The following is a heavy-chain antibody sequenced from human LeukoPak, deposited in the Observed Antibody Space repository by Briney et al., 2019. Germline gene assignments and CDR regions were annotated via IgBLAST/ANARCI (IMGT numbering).Heavy chain of an antibody. CDR3: ARDGKRYYGNNWFDP. CDR1: GFTFSNYW. D-gene: IGHD3-10*01. V-gene: IGHV3-74*01. J-gene: IGHJ5*02. CDR2: INTDGSST. Sequence: GGSLRLSFAASGFTFSNYWMYWVRQVPGKGLVWVSRINTDGSSTTYAESVAGRFTISRDNAKNTLYLQMSSLRAEDTAVYYCARDGKRYYGNNWFDPWGQGSLVTVSS.